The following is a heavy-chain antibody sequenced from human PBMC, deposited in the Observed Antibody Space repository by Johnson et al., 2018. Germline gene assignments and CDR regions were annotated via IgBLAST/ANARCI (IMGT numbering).Heavy chain of an antibody. CDR1: GFKLTNYT. CDR2: LSYDARNR. Sequence: QVQLVESGGGVVQPGRSLRLSCAASGFKLTNYTIHWVRQAPGKGLEWVAVLSYDARNRYYADSMKGLFTISRDNSKNTLYLQMNSLRGEDTAVYYCVRDGGKLWWAGPFDIWGRGTKVTVSS. CDR3: VRDGGKLWWAGPFDI. J-gene: IGHJ3*02. V-gene: IGHV3-30*03. D-gene: IGHD2-21*01.